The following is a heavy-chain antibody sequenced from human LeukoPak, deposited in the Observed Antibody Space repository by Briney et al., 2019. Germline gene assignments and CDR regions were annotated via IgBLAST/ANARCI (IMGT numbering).Heavy chain of an antibody. CDR3: ARGPPIAAAGYFDY. V-gene: IGHV3-48*01. D-gene: IGHD6-13*01. CDR1: GFTFSSYS. J-gene: IGHJ4*02. Sequence: GGSLRLSCAASGFTFSSYSMNWVLQAPGKGLEWVSYISSSSSTIYYADSVKGRFTISRDNAKNSLYLQMNSLRAGDTAVYYCARGPPIAAAGYFDYWGQGTLVTVSS. CDR2: ISSSSSTI.